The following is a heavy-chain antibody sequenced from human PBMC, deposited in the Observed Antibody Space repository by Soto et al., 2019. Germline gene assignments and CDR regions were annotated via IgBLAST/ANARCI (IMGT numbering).Heavy chain of an antibody. CDR2: IYCSGST. CDR3: ARLTRDYGAYVDY. D-gene: IGHD4-17*01. CDR1: GGSISSYY. Sequence: PSETLSLTCTVSGGSISSYYWSWIRQPPGKGLEWIGYIYCSGSTNYTPSLKSRVTISVDTSKNQFSVKLSSVTAAATAVYYCARLTRDYGAYVDYWGQGTMVTVSS. J-gene: IGHJ4*02. V-gene: IGHV4-59*01.